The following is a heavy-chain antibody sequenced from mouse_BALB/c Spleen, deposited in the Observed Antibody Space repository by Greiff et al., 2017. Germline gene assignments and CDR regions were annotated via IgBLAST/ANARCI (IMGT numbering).Heavy chain of an antibody. J-gene: IGHJ3*01. CDR3: ARGNWDAFAY. D-gene: IGHD4-1*01. Sequence: EVKLQESGPSLVKPSQTLSLTCSVTGDSITSGYWNWIRKFPGNKLEYMGYISYSGSTYYNPSLKSRISTTRDTSKNQYYLQLNSVTTEDTATYYCARGNWDAFAYWGQGTLVTVSA. V-gene: IGHV3-8*02. CDR1: GDSITSGY. CDR2: ISYSGST.